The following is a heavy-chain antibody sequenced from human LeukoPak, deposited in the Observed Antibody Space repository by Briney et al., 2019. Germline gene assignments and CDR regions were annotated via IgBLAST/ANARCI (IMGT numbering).Heavy chain of an antibody. CDR3: ARDLGQYYDTSDNWFDP. D-gene: IGHD3-22*01. J-gene: IGHJ5*02. CDR1: GFIFSSYW. Sequence: GGSLRLSCAASGFIFSSYWMSWVRQTPGKGLEWVANIKQDGSDKYYEDSVKGRFSISRDNAKNTLNLQMNSLRAEDTAVYYCARDLGQYYDTSDNWFDPWGQGTLVTVSS. CDR2: IKQDGSDK. V-gene: IGHV3-7*01.